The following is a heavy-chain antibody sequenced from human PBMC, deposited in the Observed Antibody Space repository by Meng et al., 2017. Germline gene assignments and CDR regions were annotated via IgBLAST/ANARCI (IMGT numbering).Heavy chain of an antibody. CDR1: GGAISSSNW. CDR3: ARGTDYGDYYFDY. V-gene: IGHV4-4*02. J-gene: IGHJ4*02. D-gene: IGHD4-17*01. Sequence: SRPGMCKPSVTLPPPCAVSGGAISSSNWWSWVRQPPGKGLEWIGEIYHSGSTNYNPSLKSRVTISVDKSKNQFSLKLSSVTAADTAVYYCARGTDYGDYYFDYWGQGTLVTVSS. CDR2: IYHSGST.